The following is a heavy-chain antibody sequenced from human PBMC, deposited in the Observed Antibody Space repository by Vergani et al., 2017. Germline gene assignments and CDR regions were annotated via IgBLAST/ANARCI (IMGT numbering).Heavy chain of an antibody. CDR2: IYYSGST. V-gene: IGHV4-31*03. CDR3: ARDVVGATTPGAFDP. J-gene: IGHJ5*02. CDR1: GGSISSGGYY. Sequence: QVQLQESGPGLVKPSQTLSLTCTVPGGSISSGGYYWSWIRQHPGKGLEWIGYIYYSGSTYYNPSLKSRVTISVDTSKNQFSLKLSSVTAADTAVYYCARDVVGATTPGAFDPWGQGTLVTVSS. D-gene: IGHD1-26*01.